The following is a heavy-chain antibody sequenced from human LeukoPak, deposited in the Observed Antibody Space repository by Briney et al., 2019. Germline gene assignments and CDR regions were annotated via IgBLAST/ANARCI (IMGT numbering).Heavy chain of an antibody. D-gene: IGHD4-17*01. CDR3: AKRPSDYGDYVSYFDY. J-gene: IGHJ4*02. CDR1: GFSFISYG. Sequence: GGSLRLSCAASGFSFISYGMHWVRQAPGKGLEWVGVISDDGRRKDYADSVKGRFAISRDNSKDTLYLQMNGLRAEDTAVYYCAKRPSDYGDYVSYFDYWGQGTLVTVSS. CDR2: ISDDGRRK. V-gene: IGHV3-30*18.